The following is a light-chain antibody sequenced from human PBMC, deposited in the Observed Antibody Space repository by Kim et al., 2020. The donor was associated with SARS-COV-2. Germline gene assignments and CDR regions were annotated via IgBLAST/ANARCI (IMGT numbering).Light chain of an antibody. CDR1: QIGSKN. Sequence: SYELTQPLSVSVALGQTARISCGGNQIGSKNVHWYQRKPGQAPLLVIYRDRNRPSGIPDRFSGSISGNAATLTISRAQAGDEADYYCQVWDSSNVVFGGGTQLTVL. CDR3: QVWDSSNVV. CDR2: RDR. V-gene: IGLV3-9*01. J-gene: IGLJ2*01.